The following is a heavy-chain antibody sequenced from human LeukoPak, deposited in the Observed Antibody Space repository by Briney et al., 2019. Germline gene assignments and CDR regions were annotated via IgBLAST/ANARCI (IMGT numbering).Heavy chain of an antibody. CDR1: GYTFTGYY. CDR3: AREGADTAMVN. Sequence: ASVKVTCKASGYTFTGYYMHWVRQAPGQGLEWMGWINPNSGGTNYAHKFQGRVTMTRDTSISTAYMELSRLRSDDTAVYYCAREGADTAMVNWGQGTLVTVSS. V-gene: IGHV1-2*07. D-gene: IGHD5-18*01. CDR2: INPNSGGT. J-gene: IGHJ4*02.